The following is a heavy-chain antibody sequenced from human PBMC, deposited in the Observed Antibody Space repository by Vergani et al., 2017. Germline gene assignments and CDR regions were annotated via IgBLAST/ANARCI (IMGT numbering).Heavy chain of an antibody. J-gene: IGHJ5*02. Sequence: QVQLVQSGAEVKKPGSSVKVSCKASGGTFSSYAISWVRQAPGQGLEWMGGIIPIFGTANYAQKFQGRVTITADESTSTAYMELSSLRSEDTAVYYCARWGYCSSTRCYRGDLSFDPWGQETLVTVSS. V-gene: IGHV1-69*12. D-gene: IGHD2-2*01. CDR1: GGTFSSYA. CDR3: ARWGYCSSTRCYRGDLSFDP. CDR2: IIPIFGTA.